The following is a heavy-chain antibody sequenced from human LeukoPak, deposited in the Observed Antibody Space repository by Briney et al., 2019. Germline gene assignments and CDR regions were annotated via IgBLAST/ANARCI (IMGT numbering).Heavy chain of an antibody. Sequence: SETLSLTCAVYGGSFSGYCWSWIRQPPGKGLEWIGEINHSGSTNYNPSLKSRVTISVDTSKNQFSLKLSSVTAADTAVYYCARLNVAAATPNWFDPWGQGTLVTVSS. D-gene: IGHD6-13*01. CDR3: ARLNVAAATPNWFDP. V-gene: IGHV4-34*01. CDR1: GGSFSGYC. J-gene: IGHJ5*02. CDR2: INHSGST.